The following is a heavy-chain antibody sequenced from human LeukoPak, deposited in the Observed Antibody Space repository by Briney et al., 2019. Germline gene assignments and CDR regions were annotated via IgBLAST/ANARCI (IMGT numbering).Heavy chain of an antibody. CDR2: IYYSGSS. CDR1: GGSISSGGYY. Sequence: SETLSLTCAVSGGSISSGGYYWSWIRQHPGKGLEWIGYIYYSGSSYYNPSLKSRVTISVDTSKNQFSLKLSSVTAADTAVYYCARVNDRYSGYDLSSDYWGQGTLVTVSS. V-gene: IGHV4-31*11. J-gene: IGHJ4*02. CDR3: ARVNDRYSGYDLSSDY. D-gene: IGHD5-12*01.